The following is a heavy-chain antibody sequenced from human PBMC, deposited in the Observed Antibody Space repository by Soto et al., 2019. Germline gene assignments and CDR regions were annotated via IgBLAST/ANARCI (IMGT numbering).Heavy chain of an antibody. CDR3: ARDYYDSSGYPI. Sequence: PSETLSLTCTVSGGSISSGDYYWSWIRQPPGKGLEWIGYIYYSGSTYYNPSLKSRVTISVDTSKNQFSLKLSSVTAAGTAVYYCARDYYDSSGYPIWGQGTLVTVSS. J-gene: IGHJ4*02. D-gene: IGHD3-22*01. CDR1: GGSISSGDYY. V-gene: IGHV4-30-4*01. CDR2: IYYSGST.